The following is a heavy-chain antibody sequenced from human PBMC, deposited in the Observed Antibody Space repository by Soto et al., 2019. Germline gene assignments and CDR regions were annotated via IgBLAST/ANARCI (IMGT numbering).Heavy chain of an antibody. CDR3: TRHCSGDYFLFDP. V-gene: IGHV3-74*01. J-gene: IGHJ5*02. D-gene: IGHD4-17*01. CDR1: GFTFSSFW. CDR2: ASPDGTST. Sequence: EVQLVESGGGLVQPGGSLRLSCAASGFTFSSFWMHWVRQAPGKGLEWVSRASPDGTSTSYADSVKGRFTISTDYAKNTLFMQMNSLRAEDTAVYYCTRHCSGDYFLFDPWGQGTLVTVSS.